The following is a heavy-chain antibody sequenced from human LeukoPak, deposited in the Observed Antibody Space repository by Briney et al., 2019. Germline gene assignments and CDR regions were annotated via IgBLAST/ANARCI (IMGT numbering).Heavy chain of an antibody. CDR2: INHSGST. CDR1: GGSFSGYY. V-gene: IGHV4-34*01. CDR3: ARGTHVDTAMVTPYFDC. D-gene: IGHD5-18*01. J-gene: IGHJ4*02. Sequence: SETLSLTCAVYGGSFSGYYWSWIRQPPGKGLEWIGEINHSGSTNYNPSLKSRVTISVDTSKNQFSLKLSSVTAADTAVYYCARGTHVDTAMVTPYFDCWGQGTLVTVSS.